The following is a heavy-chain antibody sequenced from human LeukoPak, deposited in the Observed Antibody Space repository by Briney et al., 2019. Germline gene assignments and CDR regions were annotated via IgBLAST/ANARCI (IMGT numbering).Heavy chain of an antibody. CDR2: ISGSGGDT. CDR1: GFTFSSYA. J-gene: IGHJ6*02. D-gene: IGHD3-10*01. V-gene: IGHV3-23*01. Sequence: GGSLRLSCAAFGFTFSSYAMGWVRQAPGKGLELVSAISGSGGDTYYADSVKGRFTFSRDNSKNTLYLQMNSLRPEDTALYYCAKAVWFGEFDYYFFGLDVWGQGTTVTVSS. CDR3: AKAVWFGEFDYYFFGLDV.